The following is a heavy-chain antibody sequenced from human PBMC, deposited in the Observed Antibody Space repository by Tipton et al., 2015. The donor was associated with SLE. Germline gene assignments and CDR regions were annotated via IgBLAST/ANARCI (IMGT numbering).Heavy chain of an antibody. CDR3: ARHEAAPGTAGWFFDL. CDR1: GGSINDYY. V-gene: IGHV4-34*01. J-gene: IGHJ2*01. CDR2: INENGRA. D-gene: IGHD6-13*01. Sequence: TLSLTCTVSGGSINDYYWSWIRQPPGKGLEWIGEINENGRATYNPSLKSRVTISVGTSRNQLSLNLRSATAADTAVYYCARHEAAPGTAGWFFDLWGRGTLVTVSS.